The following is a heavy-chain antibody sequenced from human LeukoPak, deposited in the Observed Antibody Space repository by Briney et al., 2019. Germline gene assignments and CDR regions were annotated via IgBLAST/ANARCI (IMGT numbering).Heavy chain of an antibody. CDR3: ARDTMVRGEGPESFDI. J-gene: IGHJ3*02. CDR2: IWYDGSNK. CDR1: GFTFTSYG. Sequence: GRSLRLSCAASGFTFTSYGMHWVRQAPGKGLEWVAVIWYDGSNKYYADSVKGRFTISRDNSKNTLYLQMNSLRADDTAVYYCARDTMVRGEGPESFDIWGQGTMVTVSS. V-gene: IGHV3-33*01. D-gene: IGHD3-10*01.